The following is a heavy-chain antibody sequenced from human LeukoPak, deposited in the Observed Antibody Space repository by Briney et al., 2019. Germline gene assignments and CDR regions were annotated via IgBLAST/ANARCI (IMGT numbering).Heavy chain of an antibody. D-gene: IGHD3-3*01. CDR2: INHSGST. V-gene: IGHV4-34*01. CDR1: GGSFSGYY. CDR3: ARVRPRQGVLRFLEWPRYYFDY. J-gene: IGHJ4*02. Sequence: SETLSLTCAVYGGSFSGYYWSWIRQPPGKGLEWIGEINHSGSTNYNPSLKGRVTISVDTSKNQFSLKLSSVTAADTAVYYCARVRPRQGVLRFLEWPRYYFDYWGQGTLVTVSS.